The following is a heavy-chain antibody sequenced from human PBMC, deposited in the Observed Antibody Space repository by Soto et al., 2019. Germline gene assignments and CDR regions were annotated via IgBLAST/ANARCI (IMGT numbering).Heavy chain of an antibody. V-gene: IGHV3-7*03. D-gene: IGHD2-21*02. J-gene: IGHJ4*02. Sequence: PVGSLRLSCAASGFTFSGHWMVCVRQPPGKGLEWVANIKQQGGEASYVDSVLGRFTISRDNAQNSLYLQMNSLRVEDTAVYYCARGGDSYIDYWGQGALVTVYS. CDR1: GFTFSGHW. CDR3: ARGGDSYIDY. CDR2: IKQQGGEA.